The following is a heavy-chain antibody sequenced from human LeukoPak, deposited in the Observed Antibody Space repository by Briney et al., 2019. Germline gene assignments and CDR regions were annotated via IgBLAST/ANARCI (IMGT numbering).Heavy chain of an antibody. CDR2: ISYDGGNK. Sequence: GGSLRLSCAASGFTFSSYAMHWVRQAPGKGLEWVAVISYDGGNKYYADSVKGRFTISRDNSKNTLYLQMNSLRAEDTAVYYCARAEATMYYSFDYWGQGTLVTVSS. V-gene: IGHV3-30-3*01. J-gene: IGHJ4*02. CDR1: GFTFSSYA. CDR3: ARAEATMYYSFDY. D-gene: IGHD2/OR15-2a*01.